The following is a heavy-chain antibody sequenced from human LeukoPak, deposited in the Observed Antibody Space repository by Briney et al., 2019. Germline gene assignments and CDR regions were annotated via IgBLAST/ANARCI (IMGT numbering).Heavy chain of an antibody. CDR2: IIPIFGTA. J-gene: IGHJ4*02. CDR3: ARDLNYYGSGSYHFDY. CDR1: GGTFSSYA. V-gene: IGHV1-69*01. D-gene: IGHD3-10*01. Sequence: ASVKVSCKASGGTFSSYAISWVRQAPGQGLEWMGGIIPIFGTANYAQKFQGRVTITADESPSTAYMELSSLRSEDTAVYYCARDLNYYGSGSYHFDYWGQGTLVTVSS.